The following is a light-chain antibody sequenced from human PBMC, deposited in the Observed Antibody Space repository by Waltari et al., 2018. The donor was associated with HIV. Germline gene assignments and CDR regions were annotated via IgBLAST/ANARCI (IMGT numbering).Light chain of an antibody. CDR2: QDS. V-gene: IGLV3-1*01. Sequence: SYELTQPPSESVSPGQTASITCSGDKLGDKYACWYQQKPGQSPMLVIYQDSKRPSGIPERFSGSNSGNTATLTISGTQAMDEADYYCQAWDSSTLVVFGGGTKLTVL. CDR1: KLGDKY. J-gene: IGLJ2*01. CDR3: QAWDSSTLVV.